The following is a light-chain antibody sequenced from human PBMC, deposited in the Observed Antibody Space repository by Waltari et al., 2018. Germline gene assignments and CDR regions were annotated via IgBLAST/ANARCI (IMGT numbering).Light chain of an antibody. CDR1: SNDGGNYYR. J-gene: IGLJ2*01. Sequence: QSALTQTPSVSGSHGQSVTISCTGTSNDGGNYYRVSWYQQPPGTAPKLMIYEVTNRPSGVPDRFSGAKSGNTASLTISGLQAEDEADYYCCLYTSSTTVVFGGGTKLTVL. V-gene: IGLV2-18*01. CDR2: EVT. CDR3: CLYTSSTTVV.